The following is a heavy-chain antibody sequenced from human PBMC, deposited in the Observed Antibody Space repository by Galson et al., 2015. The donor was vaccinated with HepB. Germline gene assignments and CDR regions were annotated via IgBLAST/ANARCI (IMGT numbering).Heavy chain of an antibody. CDR3: VRVGRADY. J-gene: IGHJ4*02. CDR1: GFTFSSYS. Sequence: SLRLSCAASGFTFSSYSMNWVRQAPGKGLEWVSYISSSLGSIYYADSVKGRFTISRDNAKNSLYLQMNSLRDEGTAVYYCVRVGRADYWGQGTLVTVSS. V-gene: IGHV3-48*02. CDR2: ISSSLGSI.